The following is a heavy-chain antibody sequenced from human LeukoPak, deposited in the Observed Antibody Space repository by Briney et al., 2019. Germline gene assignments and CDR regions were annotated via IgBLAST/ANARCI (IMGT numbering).Heavy chain of an antibody. J-gene: IGHJ4*02. D-gene: IGHD2-15*01. Sequence: GGSLRLSCAASGFVFSSYWMSWIRQAPGRGLEWVANIKHDGSGKYYVDSVRDRFTISRDNAKNSMYLHMNSLRAEDTAVYYCASYCSGGSCCDYWGRGIMVTVSS. CDR1: GFVFSSYW. CDR2: IKHDGSGK. V-gene: IGHV3-7*05. CDR3: ASYCSGGSCCDY.